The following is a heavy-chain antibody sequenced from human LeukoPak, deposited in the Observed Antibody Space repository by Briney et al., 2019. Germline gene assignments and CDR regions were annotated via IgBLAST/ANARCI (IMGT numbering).Heavy chain of an antibody. Sequence: SETLSLTCTVSGYSISSGYYWGWIRQPPGKGLEWIGSIYHSGSTYYNPSLKSRVTISVDTSKNQFSLKLSSVTAADTAVYYCARSPYYYDSSGYYFQHWGQGTLVTVSS. V-gene: IGHV4-38-2*02. CDR3: ARSPYYYDSSGYYFQH. CDR2: IYHSGST. J-gene: IGHJ1*01. CDR1: GYSISSGYY. D-gene: IGHD3-22*01.